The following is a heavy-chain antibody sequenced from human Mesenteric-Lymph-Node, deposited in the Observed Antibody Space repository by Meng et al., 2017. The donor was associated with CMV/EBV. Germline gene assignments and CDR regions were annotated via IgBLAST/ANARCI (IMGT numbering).Heavy chain of an antibody. CDR3: AREGFYNKWDGWFDP. CDR1: NGSISGYY. D-gene: IGHD1-26*01. J-gene: IGHJ5*02. CDR2: IYYSGST. Sequence: SETLSLTCTVSNGSISGYYWTWIRQPPGKGLEWIGYIYYSGSTTYNPSLKSRVTISVDPSKNEFSLKLTSVTAADTAVYYCAREGFYNKWDGWFDPWGQGTLVTVSS. V-gene: IGHV4-59*01.